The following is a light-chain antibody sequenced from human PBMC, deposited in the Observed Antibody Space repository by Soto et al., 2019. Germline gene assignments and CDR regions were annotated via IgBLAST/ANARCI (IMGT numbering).Light chain of an antibody. V-gene: IGKV4-1*01. CDR1: QSVLFSINQKNY. Sequence: DIVLTQSPDSVAVSLGERATINRKSSQSVLFSINQKNYLAWYHQKPGQPPKLLIYWASIRESGVPTRFSGSGSGTNFTLTISSLQAEDAAVYYCQQYYTTPPTFGLGTKVEVK. CDR2: WAS. CDR3: QQYYTTPPT. J-gene: IGKJ1*01.